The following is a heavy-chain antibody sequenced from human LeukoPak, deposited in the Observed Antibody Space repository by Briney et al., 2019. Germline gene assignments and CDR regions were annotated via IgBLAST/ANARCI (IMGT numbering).Heavy chain of an antibody. V-gene: IGHV3-20*04. J-gene: IGHJ3*01. Sequence: GGSLRLSCAASGFTFSSYEMNWVRQAPGKGLEWVSGINWNGGSTGYADSVKGRFTISRDNAKNSLYLQMNSLRAEDTALYYCARDSAGYSSNWGQGTMVTVSS. CDR3: ARDSAGYSSN. D-gene: IGHD6-13*01. CDR2: INWNGGST. CDR1: GFTFSSYE.